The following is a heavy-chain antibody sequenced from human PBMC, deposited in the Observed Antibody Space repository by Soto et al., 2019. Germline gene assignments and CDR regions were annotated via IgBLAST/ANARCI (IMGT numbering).Heavy chain of an antibody. J-gene: IGHJ4*02. CDR2: ISSSDTII. CDR3: ARDLGYYDSSGYFDY. D-gene: IGHD3-22*01. CDR1: GFTFSDYY. Sequence: LRLSCAASGFTFSDYYMSWIRQAPGKGLEWVSYISSSDTIISYADSVKGRFTISRDNAKNSLYLQMNSLRAEDTAVYYCARDLGYYDSSGYFDYWGQGTLVTAPQ. V-gene: IGHV3-11*01.